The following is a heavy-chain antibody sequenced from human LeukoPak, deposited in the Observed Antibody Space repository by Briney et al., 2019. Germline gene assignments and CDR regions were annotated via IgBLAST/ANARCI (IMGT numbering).Heavy chain of an antibody. D-gene: IGHD3-22*01. Sequence: SETLSLTCTVSGGSISSYYWSWIRQPAGKGLEWIGRIYTSGSTNYNPSLKSRVTMSVDTSKNQFSLKLSSVTAADTAVYYCARGRYNQYYYDSSGCHYYYYYGMDVWGQGTTVTVSS. V-gene: IGHV4-4*07. CDR1: GGSISSYY. CDR2: IYTSGST. J-gene: IGHJ6*02. CDR3: ARGRYNQYYYDSSGCHYYYYYGMDV.